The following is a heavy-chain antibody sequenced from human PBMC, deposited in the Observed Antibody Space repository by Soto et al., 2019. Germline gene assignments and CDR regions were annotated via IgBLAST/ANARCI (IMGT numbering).Heavy chain of an antibody. CDR3: ARDMRGEAPTAFAY. J-gene: IGHJ4*02. CDR1: GYTFTSYD. CDR2: MNPNSGNT. Sequence: ASVKVSCKASGYTFTSYDINYVRQATGQGLEWIGWMNPNSGNTGYAQKFQGRVTITADESTSTAYMELSSLRSEDTAVYYCARDMRGEAPTAFAYWGQGTLATVSS. V-gene: IGHV1-8*01. D-gene: IGHD2-15*01.